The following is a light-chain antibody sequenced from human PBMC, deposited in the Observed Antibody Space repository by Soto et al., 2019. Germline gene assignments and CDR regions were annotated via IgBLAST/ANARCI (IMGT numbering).Light chain of an antibody. CDR1: QSVSSSY. Sequence: EIVLTQSLGTLSLSTGERATLSCRASQSVSSSYLAWYQQKPGQAPRLLIYGASSRATGIPDRFSGSGSGTDFTLTISRLEPEDFAVYYCQQYGSSPWTFGQGTKVDIK. CDR3: QQYGSSPWT. J-gene: IGKJ1*01. CDR2: GAS. V-gene: IGKV3-20*01.